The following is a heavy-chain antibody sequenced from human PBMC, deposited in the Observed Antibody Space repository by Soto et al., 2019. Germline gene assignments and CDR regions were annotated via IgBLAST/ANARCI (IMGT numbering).Heavy chain of an antibody. V-gene: IGHV3-30*18. J-gene: IGHJ6*02. CDR3: AKEGGHGFADNGMDV. CDR2: ISYDAKNA. Sequence: QVHLVESGGGVVQPGRSLRLSCAASGFVFSSYGMYWARQAPGKGLEWVAVISYDAKNAYYEDSVQGRFTISRDQTKNMLYLQMNRLRVEDTAVYYCAKEGGHGFADNGMDVWGQGTTVTVSS. CDR1: GFVFSSYG. D-gene: IGHD3-10*01.